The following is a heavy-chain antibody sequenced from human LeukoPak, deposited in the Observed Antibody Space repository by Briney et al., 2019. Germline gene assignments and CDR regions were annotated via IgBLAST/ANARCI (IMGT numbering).Heavy chain of an antibody. CDR2: MNPNSGNT. Sequence: ASVKVSCKASGYTFTSYDINWVRQATGPGLEWMRWMNPNSGNTGYAQKFQGRVTMTRNTSISTAYMELSSLRSEDTAVYYCVRIHYDFWSGYAFDYWGQGTLVTVSS. J-gene: IGHJ4*02. D-gene: IGHD3-3*01. CDR1: GYTFTSYD. V-gene: IGHV1-8*01. CDR3: VRIHYDFWSGYAFDY.